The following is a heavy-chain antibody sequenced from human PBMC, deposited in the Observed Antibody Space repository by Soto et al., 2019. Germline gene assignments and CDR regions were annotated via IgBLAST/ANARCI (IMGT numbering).Heavy chain of an antibody. V-gene: IGHV4-4*02. J-gene: IGHJ5*01. Sequence: ASETLSLTCTLSGGSVRAPDWWNCVRQSPDKGLEWIAEVHISGHSNYNPSLRSRVSVSIDSSKNQFYLNLNSVTAADTAIYYCARVRQGCSANNCYFDPWGQGTQVTVS. CDR1: GGSVRAPDW. D-gene: IGHD1-1*01. CDR2: VHISGHS. CDR3: ARVRQGCSANNCYFDP.